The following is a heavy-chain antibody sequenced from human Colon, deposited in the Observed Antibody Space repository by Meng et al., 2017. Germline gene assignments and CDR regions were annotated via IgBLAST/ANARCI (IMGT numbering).Heavy chain of an antibody. V-gene: IGHV4-34*01. CDR3: ATGLRHGDWFDP. CDR1: GGSFSGFY. D-gene: IGHD4-17*01. CDR2: IDHFGIS. Sequence: QVRIHPGGAGLLKPSETLSLTCAFSGGSFSGFYWSWIRQPPGKGLEWIGEIDHFGISNYNSSLKGRLTMSVDTSKKQISLTLTSVTAADTAVYYCATGLRHGDWFDPWGPGTLVTVSS. J-gene: IGHJ5*02.